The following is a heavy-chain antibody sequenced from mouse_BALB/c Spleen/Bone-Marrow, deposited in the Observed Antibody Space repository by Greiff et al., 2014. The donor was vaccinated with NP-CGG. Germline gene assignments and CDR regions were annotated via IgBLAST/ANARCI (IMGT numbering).Heavy chain of an antibody. CDR3: ARHYFDY. Sequence: VQGVESGAELVRPGTSVKGSCKASGYAFTNYLIEGVKQRPGQGLEWIGVINPGSGGTNYNEKFKGKATLTADKSSSTAYMQLSSLTSDDSAVYFCARHYFDYWGQGTTLTVSS. J-gene: IGHJ2*01. V-gene: IGHV1-54*01. CDR1: GYAFTNYL. CDR2: INPGSGGT.